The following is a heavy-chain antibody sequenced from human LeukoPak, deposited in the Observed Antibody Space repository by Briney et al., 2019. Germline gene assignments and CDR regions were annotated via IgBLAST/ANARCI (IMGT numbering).Heavy chain of an antibody. D-gene: IGHD1-26*01. CDR3: AREGARWEPSFSAFDI. V-gene: IGHV4-59*01. Sequence: SETLSLTCTVSGGSISGYYWRWIRQPPGKGLEWIGYIYYSGSTSYNPSLKSRVTISVDTSKNQFSLKLSSVTAADTAVYYCAREGARWEPSFSAFDIWGQGTMVTVSS. CDR2: IYYSGST. CDR1: GGSISGYY. J-gene: IGHJ3*02.